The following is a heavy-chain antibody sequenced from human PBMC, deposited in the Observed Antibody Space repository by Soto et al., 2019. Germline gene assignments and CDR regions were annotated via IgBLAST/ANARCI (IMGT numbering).Heavy chain of an antibody. V-gene: IGHV1-2*04. J-gene: IGHJ4*02. CDR3: ARAPSGVLWSGRTANYLHF. D-gene: IGHD3-3*01. CDR1: GYTFTGYY. CDR2: INPNSGGT. Sequence: ASVKGYCKASGYTFTGYYMHWVRQAPGQGLEWMGWINPNSGGTNYAQKFQGWVTMTRDTSISTAYMELSRLRSDDTAVYYCARAPSGVLWSGRTANYLHFRCPGLLVT.